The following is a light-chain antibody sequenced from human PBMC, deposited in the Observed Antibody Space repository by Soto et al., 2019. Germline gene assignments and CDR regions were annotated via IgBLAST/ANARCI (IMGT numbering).Light chain of an antibody. V-gene: IGLV1-40*01. CDR1: SSIIGAGYD. CDR2: GNS. CDR3: QSYDSSLSGNVV. J-gene: IGLJ2*01. Sequence: QSVLTQPPSVSGAPGQRVTISCTGSSSIIGAGYDVHWYQQLPGTAPKLLIYGNSNRPSGVPDRFSGSKSGTSASLAITGLQAEDEADYYCQSYDSSLSGNVVFGGGTQLTVL.